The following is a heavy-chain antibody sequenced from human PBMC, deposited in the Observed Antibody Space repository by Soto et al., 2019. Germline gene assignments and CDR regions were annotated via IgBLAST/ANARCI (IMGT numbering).Heavy chain of an antibody. V-gene: IGHV4-30-2*01. Sequence: SETLSLTCAVSGGSISSGGYSWSWIRQPPGKGLEWIGYIYHSGSTYYNTSLKSRVTISVDRSKNQLSLKLSSVTAADTAVYFCARVWFGDLRYFDYWGQGTLVTSPQ. D-gene: IGHD3-10*01. J-gene: IGHJ4*02. CDR1: GGSISSGGYS. CDR3: ARVWFGDLRYFDY. CDR2: IYHSGST.